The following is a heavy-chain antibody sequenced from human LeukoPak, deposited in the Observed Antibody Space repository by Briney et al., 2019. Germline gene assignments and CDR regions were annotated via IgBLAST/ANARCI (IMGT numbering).Heavy chain of an antibody. D-gene: IGHD4-17*01. CDR1: GFTFGDYA. V-gene: IGHV3-49*04. Sequence: GGSLRLSCTASGFTFGDYAMSWVRQAPGKGLEWVGFIRSKAYGGTTEYAASVKGRFTISRDDSKSIAYLQMNSLRTEDTAVYYCTRDSSEHDYGDYVPKPVRSGYYYYGMDVWGQGTTVTVSS. J-gene: IGHJ6*02. CDR2: IRSKAYGGTT. CDR3: TRDSSEHDYGDYVPKPVRSGYYYYGMDV.